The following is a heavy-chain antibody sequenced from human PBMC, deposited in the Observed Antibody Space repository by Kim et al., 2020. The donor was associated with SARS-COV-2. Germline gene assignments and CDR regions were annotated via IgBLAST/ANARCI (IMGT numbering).Heavy chain of an antibody. CDR3: ATYSRANDY. J-gene: IGHJ4*02. Sequence: GGSLRLSCAASGFTFTASWMNWVRQAPGKVLEWGATIRHDGIAGFYLDSVKGRFTISRDNAKNSLYLQINSRGAGETAVYYCATYSRANDYWGQGTLVTVSS. D-gene: IGHD1-26*01. CDR1: GFTFTASW. CDR2: IRHDGIAG. V-gene: IGHV3-7*01.